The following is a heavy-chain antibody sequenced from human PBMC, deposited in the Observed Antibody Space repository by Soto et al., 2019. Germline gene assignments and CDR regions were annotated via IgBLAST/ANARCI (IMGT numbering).Heavy chain of an antibody. CDR1: GGSFSGYY. D-gene: IGHD3-3*01. V-gene: IGHV4-34*01. CDR2: INHSGST. J-gene: IGHJ4*02. Sequence: QVQLQQWGAGLLKPSETLSLTCAVYGGSFSGYYWSWIRQPPGKGLEWIGEINHSGSTNYNPSLKSRVTISGDTSKNQFSLKLSSVTAADTAVYYCATPDHLGEDHWGQGTLVTVSS. CDR3: ATPDHLGEDH.